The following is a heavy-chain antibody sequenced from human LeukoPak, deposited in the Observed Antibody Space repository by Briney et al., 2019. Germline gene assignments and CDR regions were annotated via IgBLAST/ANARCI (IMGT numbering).Heavy chain of an antibody. CDR3: AREAQYCSSTSCYRGPLDY. V-gene: IGHV1-69*13. CDR2: IIPIFGTA. CDR1: GGTFSSYA. J-gene: IGHJ4*02. D-gene: IGHD2-2*01. Sequence: GASVKVSCKASGGTFSSYAISWVRQAPGQGLEWVGGIIPIFGTANYAQKSQGRVTITADESTSTAYMELSSLRSEDTAVYYCAREAQYCSSTSCYRGPLDYWGQGTLVTVSS.